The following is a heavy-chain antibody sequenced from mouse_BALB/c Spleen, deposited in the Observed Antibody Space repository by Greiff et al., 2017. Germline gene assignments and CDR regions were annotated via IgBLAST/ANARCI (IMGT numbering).Heavy chain of an antibody. V-gene: IGHV5-12-2*01. J-gene: IGHJ4*01. CDR3: ARRGYGTSGYYYAMDY. CDR1: GFTFSSYT. CDR2: ISNGGGST. D-gene: IGHD3-1*01. Sequence: EVKLVESGGGLVQPGGSLKLSCAASGFTFSSYTMSWVRQTPEKRLEWVAYISNGGGSTYYPDTVKGRFTISRDNAKNTLYLQMSSLKSEDTAMYYCARRGYGTSGYYYAMDYWGQGTSVTVSS.